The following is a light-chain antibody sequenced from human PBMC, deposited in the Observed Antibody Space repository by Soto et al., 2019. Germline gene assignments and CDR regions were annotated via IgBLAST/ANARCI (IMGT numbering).Light chain of an antibody. Sequence: ETVLTQSPGTLSLSPGERATLSCRASQSVAKNYLAWYQHKPGQGPRLLISGASSRATGIPDRFSGSGSGRDFTITISRLEPEDFAVYYCLEYASEPLTFGGGTKVEI. CDR2: GAS. CDR1: QSVAKNY. J-gene: IGKJ4*01. CDR3: LEYASEPLT. V-gene: IGKV3-20*01.